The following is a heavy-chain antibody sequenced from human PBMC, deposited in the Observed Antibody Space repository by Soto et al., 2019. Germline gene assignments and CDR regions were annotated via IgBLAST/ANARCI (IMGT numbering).Heavy chain of an antibody. V-gene: IGHV3-7*01. D-gene: IGHD3-10*01. CDR1: GFNFRSYW. CDR2: IKEDGSEK. CDR3: AGERGSGLPEDNWFDS. J-gene: IGHJ5*01. Sequence: EVQLVESGGGLVQPGGSLRLSCAASGFNFRSYWMSWVRKAPGKGLEWVANIKEDGSEKDYVDSVKGRFTISRDNANNSLYLQMNSLTVEDTAVYYCAGERGSGLPEDNWFDSWGQGTLVTVSS.